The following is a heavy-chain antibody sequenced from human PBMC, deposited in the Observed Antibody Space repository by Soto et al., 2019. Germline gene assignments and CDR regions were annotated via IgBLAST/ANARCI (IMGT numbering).Heavy chain of an antibody. CDR2: IDWNRATT. J-gene: IGHJ4*02. Sequence: EVQLLESGGGVVQPGGSLRLSCIASGFIVDDYAIHWVRQVPGKGLEWVSGIDWNRATTGYADSVKGRFTLSRDNARNSVLLQMNSLRPEDTALYYCVKDVGSRHYDFTNFDSWGQGTLVTVSS. CDR3: VKDVGSRHYDFTNFDS. CDR1: GFIVDDYA. V-gene: IGHV3-9*01. D-gene: IGHD3-3*01.